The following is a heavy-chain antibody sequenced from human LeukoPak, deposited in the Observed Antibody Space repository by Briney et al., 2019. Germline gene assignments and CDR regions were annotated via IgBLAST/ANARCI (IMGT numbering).Heavy chain of an antibody. CDR3: ARGRGSGWYRWFDP. CDR2: IYYSGST. V-gene: IGHV4-59*12. J-gene: IGHJ5*02. Sequence: SETLSLTCTVSGGSISSYYWSWIRQPPGKGLEWIGYIYYSGSTNYNPSLKSRVTISVDTSKNQFSLKLSSVTAADTAVYYCARGRGSGWYRWFDPWGQGTLVTVSS. CDR1: GGSISSYY. D-gene: IGHD6-19*01.